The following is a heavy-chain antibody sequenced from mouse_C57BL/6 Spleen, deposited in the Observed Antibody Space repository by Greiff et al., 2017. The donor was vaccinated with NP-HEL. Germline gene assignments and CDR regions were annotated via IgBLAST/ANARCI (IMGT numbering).Heavy chain of an antibody. CDR1: GYAFSSSW. J-gene: IGHJ2*01. V-gene: IGHV1-82*01. Sequence: QVQLKESGPELVKPGASVKISCKASGYAFSSSWMNWVKQRPGKGLEWIGRIYPGDGDTNYNGKFKGKATLTADKSSSTAYMQLSSLTSEDSAVYFCAHTPYFDYWGQGTTLTVSS. CDR2: IYPGDGDT. CDR3: AHTPYFDY.